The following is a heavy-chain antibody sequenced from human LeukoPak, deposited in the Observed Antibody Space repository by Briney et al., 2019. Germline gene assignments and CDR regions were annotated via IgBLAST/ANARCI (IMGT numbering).Heavy chain of an antibody. J-gene: IGHJ4*02. V-gene: IGHV3-11*05. CDR1: GFTFSDYY. D-gene: IGHD3-16*02. CDR3: ARDGDYDYVWGSYRSYYFDY. Sequence: GGSLRLSCAASGFTFSDYYMSWVRQAPGKGLEWGSYINSSSYTNYADSVKRRFTISRDNAKNSLYLQMNSLRAEDTAVYYCARDGDYDYVWGSYRSYYFDYWGQGTLVTVSS. CDR2: INSSSYT.